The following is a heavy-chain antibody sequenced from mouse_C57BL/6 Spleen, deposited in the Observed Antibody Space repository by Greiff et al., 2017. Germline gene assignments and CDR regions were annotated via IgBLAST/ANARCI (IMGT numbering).Heavy chain of an antibody. CDR1: GYTFTSYW. CDR3: ARRGYYSNYDYAMDY. CDR2: IYPGSGST. J-gene: IGHJ4*01. V-gene: IGHV1-55*01. D-gene: IGHD2-5*01. Sequence: QVQLKQSGAELVKPGASVKMSCKASGYTFTSYWITWVKQRPGQGLEWIGDIYPGSGSTNYNEKFKSKATLTVDTSSSTAYMQLSSLTSEDSAVYYCARRGYYSNYDYAMDYWGQGTSVTVSS.